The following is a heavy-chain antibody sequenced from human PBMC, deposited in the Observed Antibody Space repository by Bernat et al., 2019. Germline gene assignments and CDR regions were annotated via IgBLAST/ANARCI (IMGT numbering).Heavy chain of an antibody. Sequence: QVQLVQSGAEVKKPGSSVKVSCKASGGTFSSYAISWVRQAPGQGLEWMGGIIPIFGTANYAQKFQGRVTITADESTSTAYMELSSLRSEETAVYYCARISGAVTYGSGTKASYYMDVWGKGTTVTVSS. CDR1: GGTFSSYA. CDR2: IIPIFGTA. CDR3: ARISGAVTYGSGTKASYYMDV. D-gene: IGHD3-10*01. J-gene: IGHJ6*03. V-gene: IGHV1-69*01.